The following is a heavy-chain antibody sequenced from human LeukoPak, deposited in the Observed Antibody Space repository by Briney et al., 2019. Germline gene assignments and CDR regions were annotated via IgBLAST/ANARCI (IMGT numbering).Heavy chain of an antibody. J-gene: IGHJ4*02. Sequence: PGRSLRLSCAASGFTFDDYAMHWVRQAPGKGLEWVSGICWNSGSIGYADSVKGRFTISRDYAKNSLYVQMKSLRAEDAALYYCAKARKVRGVITYFDYWGQATPVTVHS. CDR1: GFTFDDYA. CDR2: ICWNSGSI. D-gene: IGHD3-10*01. V-gene: IGHV3-9*01. CDR3: AKARKVRGVITYFDY.